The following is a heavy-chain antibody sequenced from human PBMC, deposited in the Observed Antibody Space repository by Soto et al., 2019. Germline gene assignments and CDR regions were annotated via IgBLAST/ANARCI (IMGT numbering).Heavy chain of an antibody. J-gene: IGHJ6*02. CDR3: ARDGVVVVAAFYGMDV. V-gene: IGHV1-18*01. Sequence: ASVKVSCKASGYTFTSYGISWVRQAPGQGLEWMGWISAYNGNTNYAQKIQGRVTMTTDTSTSTANMELRSLRSDDTAVYYCARDGVVVVAAFYGMDVWGQGTRVTVSS. D-gene: IGHD2-15*01. CDR1: GYTFTSYG. CDR2: ISAYNGNT.